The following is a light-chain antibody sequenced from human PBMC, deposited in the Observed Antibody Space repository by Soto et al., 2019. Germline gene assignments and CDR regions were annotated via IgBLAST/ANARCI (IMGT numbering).Light chain of an antibody. CDR3: ASWYDRLNGVI. J-gene: IGLJ2*01. CDR1: NSNIGSNT. V-gene: IGLV1-44*01. Sequence: QSVLTQPPSASGTPGQRVTISCSGSNSNIGSNTVNWYQQLPGTAPKLLIYDNNKRPSGVPGRFSDSKSGTSASLAISGLQSEDEADYYCASWYDRLNGVIFGGGTKVTVL. CDR2: DNN.